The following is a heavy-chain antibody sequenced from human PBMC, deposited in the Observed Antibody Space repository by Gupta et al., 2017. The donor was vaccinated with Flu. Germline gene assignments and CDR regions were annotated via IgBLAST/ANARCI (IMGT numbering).Heavy chain of an antibody. CDR1: GDSLRSSY. D-gene: IGHD2-15*01. J-gene: IGHJ4*02. V-gene: IGHV4-4*07. CDR3: ARDCSGGSCYRGGTDY. Sequence: GDSLRSSYWSWIRQPAGKRLEWLGRVYTNGDSNHNPSFNGRATLSVETSKNQISLNLISVTAADTAIYYCARDCSGGSCYRGGTDYWGQGIPVTVSS. CDR2: VYTNGDS.